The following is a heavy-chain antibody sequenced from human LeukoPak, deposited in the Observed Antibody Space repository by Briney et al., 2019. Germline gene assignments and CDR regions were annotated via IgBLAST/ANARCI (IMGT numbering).Heavy chain of an antibody. CDR1: GGSISSYY. J-gene: IGHJ6*02. V-gene: IGHV4-59*01. D-gene: IGHD1-1*01. CDR3: ARDPTTRDYYYYGMDV. CDR2: IYYSGST. Sequence: SETLSLTCTVSGGSISSYYWSWIQQPPGKGLEWIGYIYYSGSTNYNPSLKSRVTISVDTSKNQFSLKLSSVTAADTAVYYCARDPTTRDYYYYGMDVWGQGTTVTVSS.